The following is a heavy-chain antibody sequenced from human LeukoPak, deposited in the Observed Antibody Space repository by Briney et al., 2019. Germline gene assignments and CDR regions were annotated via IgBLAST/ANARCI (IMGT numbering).Heavy chain of an antibody. D-gene: IGHD3-22*01. CDR2: MNPNSGNA. CDR1: GYTFTSYD. V-gene: IGHV1-8*01. CDR3: ARGVGSGYSLDY. J-gene: IGHJ4*02. Sequence: ASVKVSCKASGYTFTSYDINWVRQATGQGLEWMGWMNPNSGNAGYAQKFQGSVTMTRNTSISTAYMELSSLRSEDTAVYYCARGVGSGYSLDYWGQGTLVTVSS.